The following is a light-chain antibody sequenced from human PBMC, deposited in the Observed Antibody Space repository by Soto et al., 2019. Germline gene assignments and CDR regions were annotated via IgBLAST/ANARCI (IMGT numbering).Light chain of an antibody. CDR2: DVS. CDR1: SSDVGDYNY. V-gene: IGLV2-14*01. CDR3: SSYTSSSTLVV. J-gene: IGLJ1*01. Sequence: QSALTQPASVAGSTGQSITISGTGTSSDVGDYNYVSWYQQHPGKAPKLMIYDVSNRPSGVSNRFSGSKSGNTASLTISGLQAEDEADYYCSSYTSSSTLVVFGTGTKVTVL.